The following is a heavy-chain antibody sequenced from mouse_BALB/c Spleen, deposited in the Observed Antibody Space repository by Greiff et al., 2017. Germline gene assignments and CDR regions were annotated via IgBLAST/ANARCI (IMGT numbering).Heavy chain of an antibody. J-gene: IGHJ3*01. V-gene: IGHV1-69*02. CDR1: GYTFTSYW. CDR3: TREAY. Sequence: QVQLQQPGAELVRPGASVKLSCKASGYTFTSYWINWVKQRPGQGLEWIGNIYPSDSYTNYNEKFKDKATLTVDKSSSTAYMQLSSATSEDSAVYYCTREAYWGQGTLVTVSA. CDR2: IYPSDSYT.